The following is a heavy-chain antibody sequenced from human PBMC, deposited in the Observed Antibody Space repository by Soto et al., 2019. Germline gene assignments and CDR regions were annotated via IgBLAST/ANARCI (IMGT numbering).Heavy chain of an antibody. J-gene: IGHJ5*02. CDR2: IYYSGST. D-gene: IGHD4-17*01. CDR3: ARALTTVTLFDP. V-gene: IGHV4-31*03. Sequence: QVQLQESGPGLVKPSQTLSLTCTVSGGSISSGGYYWSWILQHPGKGLEWIGYIYYSGSTYYNPSLKSRVTISVDTSKNQFSLNLSSVTAADTAVYYCARALTTVTLFDPWGQGTLVTVSS. CDR1: GGSISSGGYY.